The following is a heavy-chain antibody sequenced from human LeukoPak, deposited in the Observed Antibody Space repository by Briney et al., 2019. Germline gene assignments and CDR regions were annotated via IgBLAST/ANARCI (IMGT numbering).Heavy chain of an antibody. Sequence: ASVKVSCKASGGTFSSYAISWVRQAPGQGLEWMGGIIPIFGTANYAQEFQGRVTITADESTSTAYMELSSLRSEDTAVYYCASHYSNYGSGVQYYFDYWGQGTLVTVSS. CDR1: GGTFSSYA. V-gene: IGHV1-69*13. CDR2: IIPIFGTA. CDR3: ASHYSNYGSGVQYYFDY. J-gene: IGHJ4*02. D-gene: IGHD4-11*01.